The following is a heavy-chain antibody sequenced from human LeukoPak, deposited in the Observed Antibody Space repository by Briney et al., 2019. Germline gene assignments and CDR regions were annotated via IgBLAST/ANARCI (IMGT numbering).Heavy chain of an antibody. CDR1: GFTFSSYW. V-gene: IGHV3-74*01. J-gene: IGHJ6*02. CDR2: INNDGSGT. CDR3: AASSSWYYYYGMDV. Sequence: PGGSLRLSCAASGFTFSSYWMHWVRQAPGKGLMWVSRINNDGSGTVYADSVEGRFTISRDNAKNTVYLQMNSLRADDTAVYYCAASSSWYYYYGMDVWGQGTTVTVSS. D-gene: IGHD6-13*01.